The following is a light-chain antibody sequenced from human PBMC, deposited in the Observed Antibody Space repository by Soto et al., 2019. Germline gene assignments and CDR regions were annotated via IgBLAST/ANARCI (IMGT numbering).Light chain of an antibody. J-gene: IGKJ4*01. CDR1: QSVSTY. Sequence: VLTQSPATLSLSPGESATLSCRASQSVSTYLAWYQQKPGQAPRLLIYDASNRATGIPARFSGSGSGTDFTLTISSLEPEDFAVYYCQQRINWPPVTFGGGTKVEIK. CDR3: QQRINWPPVT. V-gene: IGKV3-11*01. CDR2: DAS.